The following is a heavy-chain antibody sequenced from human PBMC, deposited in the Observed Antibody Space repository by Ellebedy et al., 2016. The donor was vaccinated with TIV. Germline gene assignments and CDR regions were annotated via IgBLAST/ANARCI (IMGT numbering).Heavy chain of an antibody. CDR1: GFTFSSYS. Sequence: GESLKISCAASGFTFSSYSMNWVRQAPGKGLEWVSSISSSSYIYYADSVKGRFTISRDNAKNSLYLQMNSLRAEDTAVYYCARDRVFRYRTGGAAAGTVDYWGQGTLVTVSS. V-gene: IGHV3-21*01. J-gene: IGHJ4*02. D-gene: IGHD6-13*01. CDR2: ISSSSYI. CDR3: ARDRVFRYRTGGAAAGTVDY.